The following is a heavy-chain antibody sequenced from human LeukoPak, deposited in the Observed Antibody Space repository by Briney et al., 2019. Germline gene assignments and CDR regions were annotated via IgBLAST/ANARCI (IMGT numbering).Heavy chain of an antibody. V-gene: IGHV4-31*03. CDR3: AGETYDSSGYYYFDYYYGMDV. CDR1: GGSISSGGYY. Sequence: SETLSLTCTVSGGSISSGGYYWSWIRQHPGKGLEWIGYIYYSGSTYYNPSLKSRVTISVDTSKNQFSLKLSSVTAADTAVYYCAGETYDSSGYYYFDYYYGMDVWGQGTTVTVSS. J-gene: IGHJ6*02. CDR2: IYYSGST. D-gene: IGHD3-22*01.